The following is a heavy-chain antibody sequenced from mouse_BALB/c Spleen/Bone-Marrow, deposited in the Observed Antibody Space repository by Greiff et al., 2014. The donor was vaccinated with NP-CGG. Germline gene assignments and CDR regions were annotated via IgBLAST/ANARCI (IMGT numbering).Heavy chain of an antibody. CDR1: GFSLTSYG. CDR2: IWADGST. V-gene: IGHV2-9*02. CDR3: ARITTATGAMDY. D-gene: IGHD1-2*01. Sequence: VKLVESGPGLVAPSQSLSISCTVSGFSLTSYGVHWVRQPPGKGLEWLGVIWADGSTNYNLALMSRLSISKDNSKSQVFLKMNSLQTDDTAMYYCARITTATGAMDYWGQGTSVTVSS. J-gene: IGHJ4*01.